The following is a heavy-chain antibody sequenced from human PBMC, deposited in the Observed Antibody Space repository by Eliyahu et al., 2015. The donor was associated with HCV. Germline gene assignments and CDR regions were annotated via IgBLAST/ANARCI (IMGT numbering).Heavy chain of an antibody. CDR2: IDWDDSQ. J-gene: IGHJ4*02. Sequence: QVTLKESGPALVKPTQTLTLTCTFSGFSLSTGGMRLXWIRQPPGKALEWLARIDWDDSQFYSTSLKTRLTISKDTSENQVVLKMTNMDPVDTATYYCALTYWYGGSDSYQDYWGQGTLVTVSS. D-gene: IGHD3-22*01. CDR1: GFSLSTGGMR. V-gene: IGHV2-70*04. CDR3: ALTYWYGGSDSYQDY.